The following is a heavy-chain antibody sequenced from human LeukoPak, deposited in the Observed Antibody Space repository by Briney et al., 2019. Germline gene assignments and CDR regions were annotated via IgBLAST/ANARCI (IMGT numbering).Heavy chain of an antibody. Sequence: GGSLRLSCAASGFTFSSYGMHWVRQAPGKGLEWVAVISYDGSNKYYADSVKGRFTISRDNSKNTLYLQMNSLRAEDTAVYYCARDLSGYSYGSDYWGQGTLVTVSS. CDR2: ISYDGSNK. CDR1: GFTFSSYG. D-gene: IGHD5-18*01. CDR3: ARDLSGYSYGSDY. J-gene: IGHJ4*02. V-gene: IGHV3-30*03.